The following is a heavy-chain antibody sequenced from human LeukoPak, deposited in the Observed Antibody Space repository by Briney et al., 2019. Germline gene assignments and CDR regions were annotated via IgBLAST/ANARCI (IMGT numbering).Heavy chain of an antibody. CDR1: GGTFSSYA. V-gene: IGHV1-69*04. Sequence: ASVKVSCKASGGTFSSYAISWVRQAPGQGLEWMGRIIPILGIANYAQKFQGRVTITADKSTSTAYMELSSLRSEDTAVYYCATGAAARPFDPWGQGTLVTVSS. CDR2: IIPILGIA. D-gene: IGHD6-6*01. CDR3: ATGAAARPFDP. J-gene: IGHJ5*02.